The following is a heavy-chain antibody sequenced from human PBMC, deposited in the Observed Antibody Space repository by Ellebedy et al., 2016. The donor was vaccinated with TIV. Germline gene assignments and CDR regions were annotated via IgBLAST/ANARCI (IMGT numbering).Heavy chain of an antibody. D-gene: IGHD6-13*01. V-gene: IGHV3-23*01. J-gene: IGHJ6*02. CDR2: ISGSGGNT. Sequence: GESLKISCAASGFTISTSAMNWVRQAPGKGLEWVSGISGSGGNTFYADSVKGRFTISRDNSKNTVYLQMNSLRAEDTAVYYCAKRAAAAGDYHYYGMDVWGQGTTVTVSS. CDR1: GFTISTSA. CDR3: AKRAAAAGDYHYYGMDV.